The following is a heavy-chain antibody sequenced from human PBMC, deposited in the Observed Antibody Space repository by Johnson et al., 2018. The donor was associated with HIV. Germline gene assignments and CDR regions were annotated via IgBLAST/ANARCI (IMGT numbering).Heavy chain of an antibody. D-gene: IGHD3-3*01. J-gene: IGHJ3*02. CDR3: ARESRYNFWSGYDAFDI. Sequence: QVQLVESGGGLVQPGGSLRLSCAASGFTVSSNYMSWIRQAPGKGLEWVSGISWNSGSTGYADSVKGRFTISRDNAKNSLYLQMNSLRAEDTAVYYCARESRYNFWSGYDAFDIWGQGTMVTVSS. V-gene: IGHV3-11*06. CDR1: GFTVSSNY. CDR2: ISWNSGST.